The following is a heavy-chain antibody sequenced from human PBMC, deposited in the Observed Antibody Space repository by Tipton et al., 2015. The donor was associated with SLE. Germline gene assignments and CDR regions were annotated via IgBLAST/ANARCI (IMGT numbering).Heavy chain of an antibody. D-gene: IGHD6-19*01. CDR3: IRDLAGREGY. V-gene: IGHV3-23*01. J-gene: IGHJ4*02. CDR1: GFTFSSYA. Sequence: GSLRLSCAASGFTFSSYAMSWVRQAPGKGLEWVSAISGSGGSTYYADSVKGRFTISRDNARNTLYLQMNSLRAEDAGVYYCIRDLAGREGYWGQGTLVTVSS. CDR2: ISGSGGST.